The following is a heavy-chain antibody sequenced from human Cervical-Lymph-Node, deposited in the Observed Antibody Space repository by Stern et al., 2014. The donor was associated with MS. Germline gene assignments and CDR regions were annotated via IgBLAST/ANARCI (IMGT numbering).Heavy chain of an antibody. CDR1: GFTFSSYS. D-gene: IGHD3-22*01. V-gene: IGHV3-21*02. CDR3: ARDSDSSGSFDY. J-gene: IGHJ4*02. Sequence: EVQLVESGGGLVKPGGSLRLSCAASGFTFSSYSMNWVRQATGKGMEWVSSISSSRSDIYYADSVNGRFTISTDNAKNSLYLQMNSLRAEDTAVYYCARDSDSSGSFDYWGQGTLFTVSS. CDR2: ISSSRSDI.